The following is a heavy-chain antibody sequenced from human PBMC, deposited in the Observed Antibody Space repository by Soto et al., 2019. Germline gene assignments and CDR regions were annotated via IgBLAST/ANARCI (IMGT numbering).Heavy chain of an antibody. CDR2: INGRSNYI. V-gene: IGHV3-21*01. CDR3: AREDGIVAVSSAFDY. D-gene: IGHD1-26*01. CDR1: GFTFSTFT. Sequence: EVQLVESGGGLVKPGGCLRLSCEVSGFTFSTFTMSWVRQAPGKGLEWLSSINGRSNYIYYADSVKGRFTISRDNAKNSLYLQMNSLRAEDTAVYFCAREDGIVAVSSAFDYWGQGTLVTVSS. J-gene: IGHJ4*02.